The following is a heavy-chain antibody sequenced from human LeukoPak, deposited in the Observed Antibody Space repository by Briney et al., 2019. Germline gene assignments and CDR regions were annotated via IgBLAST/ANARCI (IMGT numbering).Heavy chain of an antibody. J-gene: IGHJ4*02. Sequence: GGSLRLSCAASGFTFNIYDMHWVRQAPAKGLEWWPLFSHDGSYKYYADSVKGRVTISRDNSKNTLSLQMSSLRADDTAIYYCAKEGYYYDSSGYYYFDYWGQGTLVTVSS. V-gene: IGHV3-30*18. D-gene: IGHD3-22*01. CDR2: FSHDGSYK. CDR1: GFTFNIYD. CDR3: AKEGYYYDSSGYYYFDY.